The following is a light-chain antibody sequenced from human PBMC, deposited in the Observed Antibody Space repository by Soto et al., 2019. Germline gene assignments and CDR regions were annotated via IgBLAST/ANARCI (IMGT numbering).Light chain of an antibody. J-gene: IGLJ3*02. V-gene: IGLV1-47*01. CDR2: RNN. CDR3: AAWDDSLSGWV. CDR1: SSNIGSNY. Sequence: QAVVTQPPSVSGTPGQRVTISCSGSSSNIGSNYVYWYQQLPGTAPKLLIYRNNQRPSGVPDRFSGSKSGTSASLAISGLRSEDEADYYCAAWDDSLSGWVFGGGTKVTVL.